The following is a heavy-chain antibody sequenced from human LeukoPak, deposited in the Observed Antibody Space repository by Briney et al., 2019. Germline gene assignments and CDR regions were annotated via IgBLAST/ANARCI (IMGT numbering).Heavy chain of an antibody. J-gene: IGHJ4*02. Sequence: ASVKVSCKASGYTFTGYYMHWVRQAPGQGLEWMGWINPNSGGTNYAQKFQGRVTMTRDTSISTAYMELSRLRSDDTAAYYCARALGGWFGELSSEFDYWGQGTLVTVSS. CDR1: GYTFTGYY. V-gene: IGHV1-2*02. CDR3: ARALGGWFGELSSEFDY. CDR2: INPNSGGT. D-gene: IGHD3-10*01.